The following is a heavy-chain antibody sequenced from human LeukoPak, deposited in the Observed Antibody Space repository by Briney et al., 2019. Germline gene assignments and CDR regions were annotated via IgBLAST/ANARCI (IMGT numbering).Heavy chain of an antibody. CDR3: ARFEGCSSSSWYAFDY. J-gene: IGHJ4*02. Sequence: ASVKVSCKASGYTFSSYGISWVRQAPGQGLEWMGWISAYNGNTNYAQKLQGRVTMTTDTSTNTAYMELRSLRSDDTAVYYCARFEGCSSSSWYAFDYWGQGTLVTVSS. CDR1: GYTFSSYG. CDR2: ISAYNGNT. D-gene: IGHD6-13*01. V-gene: IGHV1-18*01.